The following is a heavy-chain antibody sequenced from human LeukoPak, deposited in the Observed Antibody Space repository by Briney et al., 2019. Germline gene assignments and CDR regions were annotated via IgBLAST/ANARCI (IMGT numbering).Heavy chain of an antibody. D-gene: IGHD2-21*01. CDR3: ARELWFANAPGSWLDP. Sequence: PPETLSLTCVVSGDSISSGAYSWSWIRQPPGKGLEWIGYIFHTGSTFYNPSLKSRVTISVDNSKNQFSLRLSSVTAADTAVYYCARELWFANAPGSWLDPWGQGTLVTVSS. CDR2: IFHTGST. CDR1: GDSISSGAYS. V-gene: IGHV4-30-2*01. J-gene: IGHJ5*02.